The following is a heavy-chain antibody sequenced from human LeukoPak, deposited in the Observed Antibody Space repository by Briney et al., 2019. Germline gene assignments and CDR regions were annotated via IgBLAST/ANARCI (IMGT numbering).Heavy chain of an antibody. CDR2: ISPGDSDI. V-gene: IGHV5-51*01. D-gene: IGHD7-27*01. J-gene: IGHJ4*02. CDR1: GYSFTSYW. Sequence: GESLKISCKGSGYSFTSYWIGWVRQMPGKGLEWMGIISPGDSDIRYSPSFQGQVTITADKSISIAYLQWSSLKASDTAMYYCVRRNWGYRPYYFDYWGQGTLVTVSS. CDR3: VRRNWGYRPYYFDY.